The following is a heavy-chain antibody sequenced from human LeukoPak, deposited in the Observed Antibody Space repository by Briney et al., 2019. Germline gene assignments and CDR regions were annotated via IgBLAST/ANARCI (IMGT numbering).Heavy chain of an antibody. CDR3: ARVPWGSSGYYYYY. CDR1: GFTFSNAW. Sequence: GGSLRLSCAASGFTFSNAWMNWVRQAPGKGLEWVANIKQDGSEKYYVDSVKGRFTISRDNAKNSLYLQMNSLRAEDTAVYYCARVPWGSSGYYYYYWGHGTLVTVSS. J-gene: IGHJ4*01. CDR2: IKQDGSEK. V-gene: IGHV3-7*03. D-gene: IGHD3-22*01.